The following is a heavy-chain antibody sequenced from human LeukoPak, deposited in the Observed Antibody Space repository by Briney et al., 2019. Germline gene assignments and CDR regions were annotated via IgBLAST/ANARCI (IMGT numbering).Heavy chain of an antibody. D-gene: IGHD3-10*01. CDR3: AKDSTGAEKRGVIIS. J-gene: IGHJ5*02. CDR2: ISNSGSTK. CDR1: GFTFSSYE. V-gene: IGHV3-48*03. Sequence: GGSLRLSCAASGFTFSSYEMNWIRQAPGKGLEWISYISNSGSTKYYADSVKGRFTISRDNAKNSLYLQMNSLRAEDTALYYCAKDSTGAEKRGVIISWGQGTLVTVSS.